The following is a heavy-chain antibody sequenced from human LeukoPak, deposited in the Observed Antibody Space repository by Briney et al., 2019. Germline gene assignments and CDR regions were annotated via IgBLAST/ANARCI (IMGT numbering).Heavy chain of an antibody. V-gene: IGHV3-7*01. J-gene: IGHJ4*02. Sequence: GGPLRLSCAPSGLTFSSYWMSWVRQAPGKGLEGVANIKQDGSEKYYVDSVKGRFTISRDNAKNSLYLQMNSLRAEDTAVYYCARDLYRIVVVPHYFDYWGQGTLVTVSS. CDR3: ARDLYRIVVVPHYFDY. CDR2: IKQDGSEK. CDR1: GLTFSSYW. D-gene: IGHD3-22*01.